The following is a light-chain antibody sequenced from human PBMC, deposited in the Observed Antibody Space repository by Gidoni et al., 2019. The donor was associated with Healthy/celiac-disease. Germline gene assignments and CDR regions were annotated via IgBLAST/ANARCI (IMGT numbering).Light chain of an antibody. V-gene: IGKV1-33*01. J-gene: IGKJ4*01. CDR2: DAS. Sequence: DIQMTQSPSSLSASVGDRVTITCQASQDISNYLNWYQQKPGKAPKLLIYDASNLETGVPSRFSGSVSGTDFTFTISSLQPEDIATYYCQQYDNLPPLTFGGWTKVEIK. CDR1: QDISNY. CDR3: QQYDNLPPLT.